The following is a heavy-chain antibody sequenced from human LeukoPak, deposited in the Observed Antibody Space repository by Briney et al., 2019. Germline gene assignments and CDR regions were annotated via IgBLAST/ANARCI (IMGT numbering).Heavy chain of an antibody. CDR2: IRYDGNNK. D-gene: IGHD1-1*01. Sequence: GGSLRLSCAASGFIFSNYGMHWVRQAPGKGPEWVAFIRYDGNNKYYADSVKGRFTISRDNSKNTLYLQMNSLRAEDTAVYYCAKESPKRSGFLGHWYFDLWGRGTLVTVSS. CDR1: GFIFSNYG. V-gene: IGHV3-30*02. CDR3: AKESPKRSGFLGHWYFDL. J-gene: IGHJ2*01.